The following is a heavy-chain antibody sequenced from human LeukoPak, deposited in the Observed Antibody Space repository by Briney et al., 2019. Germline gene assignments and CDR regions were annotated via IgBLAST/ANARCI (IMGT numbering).Heavy chain of an antibody. CDR3: ARGGYGSGSYHHY. V-gene: IGHV4-34*01. CDR1: GFTFSSYA. Sequence: PGGSLRLSCAGSGFTFSSYAMSWVRQPPGKGLEWIGEINHSGSTNYNPSLKSRVTISVDTSKNQFSLKLSSVTAADTAVYYCARGGYGSGSYHHYWGQGTLVTVSS. CDR2: INHSGST. J-gene: IGHJ4*02. D-gene: IGHD3-10*01.